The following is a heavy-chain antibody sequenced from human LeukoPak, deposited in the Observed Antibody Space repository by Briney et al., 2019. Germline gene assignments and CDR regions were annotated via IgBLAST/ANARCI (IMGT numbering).Heavy chain of an antibody. V-gene: IGHV3-33*06. CDR2: IWYDGSNK. J-gene: IGHJ3*02. CDR1: GFTFSSYG. CDR3: AKVLEAATNDAFDI. Sequence: GGSLRLSCAASGFTFSSYGMHWVRQAPGKGLECVAVIWYDGSNKYYADSVKGRFTISRDNSKNTLYLHMNSLRAEDTAVYYCAKVLEAATNDAFDIWGQGTMVTVSS. D-gene: IGHD2-15*01.